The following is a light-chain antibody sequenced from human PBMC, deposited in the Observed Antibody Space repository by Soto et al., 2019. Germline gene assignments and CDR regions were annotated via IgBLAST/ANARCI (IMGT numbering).Light chain of an antibody. Sequence: EIVLTQSPATLSLSPGEGATLSCRASQSDRSGSLAWYQQRPGQAPRLLIFGASSRATDIPDRFSGSGYGTDFTLTISRLEPEDFAVYYCHKYADAPHTFGQGTKLEIK. J-gene: IGKJ2*01. CDR3: HKYADAPHT. V-gene: IGKV3-20*01. CDR2: GAS. CDR1: QSDRSGS.